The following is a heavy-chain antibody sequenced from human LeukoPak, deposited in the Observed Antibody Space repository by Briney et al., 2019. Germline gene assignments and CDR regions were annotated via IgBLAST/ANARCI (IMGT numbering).Heavy chain of an antibody. CDR2: IYYSGST. V-gene: IGHV4-59*08. CDR1: GGSISSHY. CDR3: ARRQGYCSGGSCYYNYYGMDV. Sequence: PSETLSLTCTVSGGSISSHYWSWIRQPPGKGLEWIGYIYYSGSTNYNPSLKSRVTISVDTSKNQFSPKLSSVTAADTAVYYCARRQGYCSGGSCYYNYYGMDVWGQGTTVTVSS. J-gene: IGHJ6*02. D-gene: IGHD2-15*01.